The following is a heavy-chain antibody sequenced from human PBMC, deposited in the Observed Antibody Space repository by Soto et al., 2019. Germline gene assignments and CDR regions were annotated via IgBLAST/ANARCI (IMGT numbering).Heavy chain of an antibody. CDR1: GFPFSDAW. CDR2: IKSKNHGETR. J-gene: IGHJ4*02. Sequence: EVQLEESGGGLVKPGGSLRISCAASGFPFSDAWMNWVRQAPGKGLEWVGRIKSKNHGETRDYAAPVKGRFTISRDDSENTLYLQMNSLKPDATAVYYCLSHAASEENLVPYWGQGTLVTVSS. CDR3: LSHAASEENLVPY. D-gene: IGHD6-13*01. V-gene: IGHV3-15*07.